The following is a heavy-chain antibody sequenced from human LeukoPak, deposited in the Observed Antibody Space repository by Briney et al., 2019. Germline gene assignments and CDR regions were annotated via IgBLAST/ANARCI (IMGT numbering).Heavy chain of an antibody. V-gene: IGHV3-48*02. CDR1: GFTVSAYE. J-gene: IGHJ4*02. CDR3: ARREIVAAGTSTLDY. D-gene: IGHD6-13*01. CDR2: ISSSSSTI. Sequence: GGSLRLSCAASGFTVSAYEMNWVRQAPGKGLEWVSYISSSSSTIYYADSVKGRFTISRDNAKNSMYLQMNSLRDEDTAVYYCARREIVAAGTSTLDYWGQGTLVTVSS.